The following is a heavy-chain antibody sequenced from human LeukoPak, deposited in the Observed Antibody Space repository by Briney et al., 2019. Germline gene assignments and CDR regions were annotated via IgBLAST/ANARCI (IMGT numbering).Heavy chain of an antibody. D-gene: IGHD6-19*01. V-gene: IGHV3-48*02. CDR3: ARTAVARAWNWFDP. Sequence: GGSLRLSCAASGFTFSSYSMNWVRQAPGKGLEWVSYISSSSSTIYYADSVKGRFTISRDNAKNSLYLQMNSLRDEDTAVYYCARTAVARAWNWFDPWGQGTLVTVSS. CDR1: GFTFSSYS. CDR2: ISSSSSTI. J-gene: IGHJ5*02.